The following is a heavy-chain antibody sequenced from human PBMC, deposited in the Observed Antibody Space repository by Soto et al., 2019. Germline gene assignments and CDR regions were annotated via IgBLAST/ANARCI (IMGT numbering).Heavy chain of an antibody. V-gene: IGHV4-34*01. D-gene: IGHD3-10*01. Sequence: SETLSLTCAVYGGSFSGYYWSCIRQPPGKWLEWIGEISHSGSTNYNPSLKSRVTISVDTSKNQFSLKLSSVTAADTAVYYCARGGNYGSGSYYIHDYWGQGTLVTVSS. J-gene: IGHJ4*02. CDR1: GGSFSGYY. CDR2: ISHSGST. CDR3: ARGGNYGSGSYYIHDY.